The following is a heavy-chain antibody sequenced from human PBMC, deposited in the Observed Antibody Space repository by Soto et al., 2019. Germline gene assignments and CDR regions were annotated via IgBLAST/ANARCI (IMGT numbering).Heavy chain of an antibody. D-gene: IGHD2-2*01. V-gene: IGHV3-23*01. J-gene: IGHJ2*01. Sequence: EVQLLESGGGLVQPGGSLRLSCAASGITFSRYGMSWARQAPGKGLEWVSAIGGSGGSTYYADSVKGRLTISRDNSKNTQYLQMISVRAEDTAVYYCAKEGCSSASCSGYYYFDLWGRGTLVTVSS. CDR2: IGGSGGST. CDR1: GITFSRYG. CDR3: AKEGCSSASCSGYYYFDL.